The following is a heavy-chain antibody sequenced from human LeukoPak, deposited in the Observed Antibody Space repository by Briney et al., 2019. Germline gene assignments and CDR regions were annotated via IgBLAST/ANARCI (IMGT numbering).Heavy chain of an antibody. V-gene: IGHV5-51*01. J-gene: IGHJ4*02. D-gene: IGHD6-13*01. CDR2: IYPGDSDT. CDR1: GYSFTSYW. Sequence: GESLTISCTGSGYSFTSYWIGWVRQMPGKGLEWMGIIYPGDSDTRYSPSFQGQVTISTDKSISTAYLQWSSLKASDTAMYYCARGAAAALMDFDYWGQGTLVTVSS. CDR3: ARGAAAALMDFDY.